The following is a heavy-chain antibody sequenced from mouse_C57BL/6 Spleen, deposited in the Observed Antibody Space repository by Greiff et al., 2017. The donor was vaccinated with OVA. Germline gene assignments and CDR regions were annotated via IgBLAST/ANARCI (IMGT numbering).Heavy chain of an antibody. V-gene: IGHV5-17*01. CDR1: GFTFSDYG. Sequence: EVQLQESGGGLVKPGGSLKLSCAASGFTFSDYGMHWVRQAPEKGLEWVAYISSGSSTIYYADTVKGRFTISRDNAKNTLFMHMTSLKSEDTAMYYCARAGTDYYAMDYWGQGTSVTVSS. CDR2: ISSGSSTI. CDR3: ARAGTDYYAMDY. J-gene: IGHJ4*01. D-gene: IGHD4-1*01.